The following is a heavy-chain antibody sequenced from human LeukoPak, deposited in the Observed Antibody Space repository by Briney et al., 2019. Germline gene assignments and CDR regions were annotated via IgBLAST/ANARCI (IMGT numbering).Heavy chain of an antibody. D-gene: IGHD5-12*01. CDR1: GFTFTSSW. CDR3: ARGGLPVYYYYMDV. V-gene: IGHV3-74*01. Sequence: GGSLRLSCAASGFTFTSSWMHWVRQAPGRGMVWVSRINSDASRTSYADSVKGRFTISRDNAKNTLYLQMNSLRAEDTAVYYCARGGLPVYYYYMDVWGKGTTVTVSS. CDR2: INSDASRT. J-gene: IGHJ6*03.